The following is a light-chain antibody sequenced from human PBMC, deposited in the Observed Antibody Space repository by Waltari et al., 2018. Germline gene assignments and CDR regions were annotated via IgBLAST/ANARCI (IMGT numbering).Light chain of an antibody. J-gene: IGKJ2*01. CDR3: QQYNDWPLYT. CDR1: QSVGGN. CDR2: GAS. Sequence: IVMTQSPATISVSPGERATLSCRASQSVGGNLAWYQQQPGQAPRLLIYGASTWVTGLPARFSGSGSETEFTLTISSVQSEDFAVYYCQQYNDWPLYTFGQGTKLEIK. V-gene: IGKV3-15*01.